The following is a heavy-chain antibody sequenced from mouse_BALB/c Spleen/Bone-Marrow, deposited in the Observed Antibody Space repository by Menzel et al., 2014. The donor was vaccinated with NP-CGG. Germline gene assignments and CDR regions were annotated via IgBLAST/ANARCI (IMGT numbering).Heavy chain of an antibody. V-gene: IGHV1-74*01. J-gene: IGHJ1*01. CDR3: ARGGYDGRYFDV. D-gene: IGHD2-2*01. Sequence: VQLQQSGAELVRPGASVKLSCRASDYSFTSYWVNWVKQRPGQGLEWIGMIHPSDSETRLNQKFKDKATLTVDKSSSTAYMQLSSPTSEDSAVYYRARGGYDGRYFDVLGAGTTVTISS. CDR2: IHPSDSET. CDR1: DYSFTSYW.